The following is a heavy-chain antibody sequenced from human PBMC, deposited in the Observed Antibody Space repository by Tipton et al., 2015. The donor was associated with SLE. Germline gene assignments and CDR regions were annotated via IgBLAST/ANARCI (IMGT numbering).Heavy chain of an antibody. CDR1: GGSISSDY. J-gene: IGHJ3*02. CDR2: FYSSGST. CDR3: ARGRGWKGAFDI. V-gene: IGHV4-4*07. D-gene: IGHD1-1*01. Sequence: PGLVKPSETLSLTCTVSGGSISSDYWSWIRQPAGKGLEWIGRFYSSGSTNYNPSLKTRVTMSVDTSKNQFSLRLTSVTAADTAVYYCARGRGWKGAFDIWGQGTMVTVSS.